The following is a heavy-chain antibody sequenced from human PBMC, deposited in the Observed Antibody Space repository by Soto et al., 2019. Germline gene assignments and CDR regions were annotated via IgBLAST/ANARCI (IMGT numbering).Heavy chain of an antibody. Sequence: TSETLSLTCTVSGASISSHCWNWIRQPAGKGLEWIGRFCTSDNINYNPSLKSRVTVSVDTSTNHFSLKVTSVTAADTAVYYCARGGCSGDYCFDCWGQGTQVTVSS. CDR2: FCTSDNI. D-gene: IGHD4-17*01. V-gene: IGHV4-4*07. J-gene: IGHJ5*01. CDR3: ARGGCSGDYCFDC. CDR1: GASISSHC.